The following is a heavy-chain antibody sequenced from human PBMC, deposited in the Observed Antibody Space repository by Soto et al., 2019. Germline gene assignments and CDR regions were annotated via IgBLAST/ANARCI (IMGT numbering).Heavy chain of an antibody. CDR3: ARDPSRTLTTVLAY. CDR2: ISAYNGNT. Sequence: ASVKVSCKASGYTFTSYGISWVRQAPGQGLEWMGWISAYNGNTNYAQKLQGRVTMTTDTSTSTAYMELRSLRSEDTAVYYCARDPSRTLTTVLAYWGQGTLVTGSS. J-gene: IGHJ4*02. D-gene: IGHD4-17*01. CDR1: GYTFTSYG. V-gene: IGHV1-18*01.